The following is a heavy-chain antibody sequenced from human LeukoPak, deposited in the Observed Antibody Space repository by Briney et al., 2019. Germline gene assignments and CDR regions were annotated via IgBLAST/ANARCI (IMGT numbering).Heavy chain of an antibody. CDR3: TTLTYYDFWSGYYTEYYFDY. CDR2: IKSKTDGGTT. CDR1: GATISNYF. J-gene: IGHJ4*02. V-gene: IGHV3-15*01. Sequence: PGGSLRLSCVTSGATISNYFLHWVRQAPGKGLEWVGRIKSKTDGGTTDYAAPVKGRFTISRDDSKNTLYLQMNSLKTEDTAVYYCTTLTYYDFWSGYYTEYYFDYWGQGTLVTVSS. D-gene: IGHD3-3*01.